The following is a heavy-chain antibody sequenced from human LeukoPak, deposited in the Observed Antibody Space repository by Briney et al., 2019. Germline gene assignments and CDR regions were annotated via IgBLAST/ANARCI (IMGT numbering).Heavy chain of an antibody. CDR1: GFTFSSYG. J-gene: IGHJ2*01. D-gene: IGHD6-13*01. Sequence: GGSLRLSCAASGFTFSSYGMHWVRQAPGKGLEWVAFIRYDGSNKYYAVSVKGRFTISRDNSKNTLYLQMNNLRAEDTAVYYCVREGVSSSWNNWYFDLWGRGTLVTVSS. V-gene: IGHV3-30*02. CDR3: VREGVSSSWNNWYFDL. CDR2: IRYDGSNK.